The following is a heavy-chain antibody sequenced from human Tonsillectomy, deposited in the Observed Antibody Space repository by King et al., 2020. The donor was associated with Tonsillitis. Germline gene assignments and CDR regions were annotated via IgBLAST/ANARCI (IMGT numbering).Heavy chain of an antibody. CDR1: GFTFSGYT. V-gene: IGHV3-21*01. CDR3: ARVLDDSGDYVPDY. D-gene: IGHD4-17*01. Sequence: VQLVESGGGLVKPGGSLRLSCAASGFTFSGYTMNWVRQAPGKGLEWVSSISSSSSYIFYADSLKGRFTISRDNAKNSLYLQMNSLRAEDTAVYYCARVLDDSGDYVPDYWGQGTLVTVSS. CDR2: ISSSSSYI. J-gene: IGHJ4*02.